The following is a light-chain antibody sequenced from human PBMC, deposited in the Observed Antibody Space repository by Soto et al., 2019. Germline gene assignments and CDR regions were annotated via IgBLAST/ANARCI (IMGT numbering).Light chain of an antibody. Sequence: EVLLTQYTGTLSLSPGERATLSCRASQSVSSSDLAWYQQKPGQAPRLLIYDASNRATGIPARFSGSGSGTDFTLTISSLEPEDFAVYYCQQRSNWPPTFGQGTLLEIK. CDR2: DAS. J-gene: IGKJ5*01. CDR1: QSVSSSD. CDR3: QQRSNWPPT. V-gene: IGKV3D-20*02.